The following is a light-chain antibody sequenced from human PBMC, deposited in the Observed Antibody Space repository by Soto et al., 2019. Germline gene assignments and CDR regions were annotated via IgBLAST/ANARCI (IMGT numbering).Light chain of an antibody. CDR3: QQYGSSPGT. Sequence: EIVMTQSPATLSLSPGERATLSCRASESVSDNLAWYQQKAGQAPRLLIYGASSRATGIPDRFSGSGSGTDFTLTISRLEPEDFAVYYCQQYGSSPGTFGQGTRLEIK. J-gene: IGKJ5*01. CDR1: ESVSDN. CDR2: GAS. V-gene: IGKV3-20*01.